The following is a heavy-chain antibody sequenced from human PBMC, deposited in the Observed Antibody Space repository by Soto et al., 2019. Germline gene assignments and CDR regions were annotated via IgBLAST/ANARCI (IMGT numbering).Heavy chain of an antibody. CDR2: ISWNSGSI. V-gene: IGHV3-9*01. J-gene: IGHJ4*02. CDR3: AKDIIREQQLVSFDY. CDR1: GFTFDDYA. Sequence: EVQLVESGGGLVQPGRSLRLSCAASGFTFDDYAMHWVRQAPGKGLEWVSGISWNSGSIGYADSVNGRFTISRDNAKNSLYLQMNSLRAEDTALYYCAKDIIREQQLVSFDYWGQGTLVTVSS. D-gene: IGHD6-13*01.